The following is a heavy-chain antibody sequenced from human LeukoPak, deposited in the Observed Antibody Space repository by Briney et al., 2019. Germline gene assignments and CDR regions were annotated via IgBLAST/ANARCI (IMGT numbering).Heavy chain of an antibody. Sequence: SETLSLTCAVYGGSFSGYYWSWMRHRPGKGLEWIGEINHSGSTNYNPSLKSRVTISVDTSKNQFSLKLSSVTAVDTAVYYCARDLYSGSYYPGGAFDIWGQGTMVTVSS. CDR3: ARDLYSGSYYPGGAFDI. D-gene: IGHD1-26*01. J-gene: IGHJ3*02. V-gene: IGHV4-34*01. CDR2: INHSGST. CDR1: GGSFSGYY.